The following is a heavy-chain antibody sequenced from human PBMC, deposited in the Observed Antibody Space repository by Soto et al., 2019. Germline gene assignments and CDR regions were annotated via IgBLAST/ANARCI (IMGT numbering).Heavy chain of an antibody. V-gene: IGHV3-7*01. CDR3: ARFYCSSNSCYTSYYYYGMDV. D-gene: IGHD2-2*02. CDR1: GFTFSSYW. CDR2: IKQDGSEK. J-gene: IGHJ6*02. Sequence: PGGSLRLSCAASGFTFSSYWMSWVRQAPGKGLEWVANIKQDGSEKYYVDSVKGRFTISRDNAKNSLYLQMNSLRAEDTAVYYCARFYCSSNSCYTSYYYYGMDVWGQGTTVTVSS.